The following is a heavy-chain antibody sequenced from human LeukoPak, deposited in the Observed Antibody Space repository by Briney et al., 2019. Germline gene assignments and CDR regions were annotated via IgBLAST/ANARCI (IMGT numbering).Heavy chain of an antibody. CDR1: GGSISSGGYY. V-gene: IGHV4-61*02. Sequence: SETLSLTCTVSGGSISSGGYYWSWIRQPAGKGLEYLGRIYSTGSTNYNPSLRSRVTISVGTSKNHFSLKLSSVTAADTAVYYCARDQTYSGSGIYTYFDYWGQGILVTVSS. D-gene: IGHD3-10*01. CDR2: IYSTGST. J-gene: IGHJ4*02. CDR3: ARDQTYSGSGIYTYFDY.